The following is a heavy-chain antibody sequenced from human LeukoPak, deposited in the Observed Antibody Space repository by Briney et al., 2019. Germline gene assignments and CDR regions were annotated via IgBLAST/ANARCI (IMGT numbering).Heavy chain of an antibody. V-gene: IGHV4-39*01. D-gene: IGHD5-12*01. CDR1: GGSISGSSYY. J-gene: IGHJ4*02. CDR3: ARRRRGIGGYDYGGNFDY. Sequence: KSSETLSLTCTVSGGSISGSSYYLGWIRQPPGTGLDWIGGLYYDGTFYYNPSLKSRVTISVDTSKNQFSLKLSSVTAADTAVYYCARRRRGIGGYDYGGNFDYWGQGTLVTVSS. CDR2: LYYDGTF.